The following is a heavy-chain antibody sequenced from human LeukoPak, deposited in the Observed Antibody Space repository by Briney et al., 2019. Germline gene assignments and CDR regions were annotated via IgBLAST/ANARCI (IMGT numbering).Heavy chain of an antibody. V-gene: IGHV4-59*08. CDR2: IYYSGNT. Sequence: SETLSLTCTVSGGSLSFYSWSWIRQPPGKGLEWIGYIYYSGNTNYNPSLKSRITISVDTSKNQFSLKLSSVTAADTAVYYCASTPRSWFGEENWFDPWGQGTLVTVSS. D-gene: IGHD3-10*01. CDR1: GGSLSFYS. J-gene: IGHJ5*02. CDR3: ASTPRSWFGEENWFDP.